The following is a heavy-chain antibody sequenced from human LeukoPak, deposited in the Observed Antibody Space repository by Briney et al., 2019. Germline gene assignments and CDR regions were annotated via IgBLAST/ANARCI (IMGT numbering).Heavy chain of an antibody. Sequence: SETLSLTCAVYGGSFSGYYWSWIRQPPGKGLEWIGEINHSGSTSYNPSLKSRVTISVDTSKNQFSLKLSSVTAADTAVYYCARGQQQLVDYWGQGTLVTVSS. V-gene: IGHV4-34*01. CDR1: GGSFSGYY. CDR3: ARGQQQLVDY. D-gene: IGHD6-13*01. CDR2: INHSGST. J-gene: IGHJ4*02.